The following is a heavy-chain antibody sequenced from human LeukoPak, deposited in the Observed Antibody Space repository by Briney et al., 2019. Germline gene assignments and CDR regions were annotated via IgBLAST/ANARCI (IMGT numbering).Heavy chain of an antibody. J-gene: IGHJ4*02. CDR1: GYTFTGYY. V-gene: IGHV1-2*02. Sequence: GASVKVSCKASGYTFTGYYMHWVRQAPGQGLEWMGWINPNSGGTNYAQKFQGRVTMTRDTSISTAYMELSRLRSDDTAVYYCARGGHQPRYGSGSYYGVGYWGQGTLVTVSS. D-gene: IGHD3-10*01. CDR3: ARGGHQPRYGSGSYYGVGY. CDR2: INPNSGGT.